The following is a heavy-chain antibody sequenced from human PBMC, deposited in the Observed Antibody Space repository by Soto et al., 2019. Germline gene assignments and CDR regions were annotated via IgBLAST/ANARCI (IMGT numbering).Heavy chain of an antibody. Sequence: SETLSLTCTVSGGSISSYYWSWIRQPPGKGLEWIGYIYYSGSTNYDPSLKSRVTISVDTSKNQFSLKLSSVTAADTAVYYCARGGEDIVVVAAKKGYFDYWGQGTLVTVSS. V-gene: IGHV4-59*01. CDR2: IYYSGST. CDR1: GGSISSYY. J-gene: IGHJ4*02. CDR3: ARGGEDIVVVAAKKGYFDY. D-gene: IGHD2-15*01.